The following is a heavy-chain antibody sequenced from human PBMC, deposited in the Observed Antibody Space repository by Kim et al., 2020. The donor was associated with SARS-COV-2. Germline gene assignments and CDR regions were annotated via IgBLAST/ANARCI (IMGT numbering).Heavy chain of an antibody. J-gene: IGHJ4*02. CDR2: ISWNSGSI. CDR3: AKVGGNWNDFFDY. Sequence: GGSLRLSCAASGFTFDDYAMHWVRQAPGKGLEWVSGISWNSGSIGYADSVKGRFTISRDNAKNSLYLQMNSLRAEDTALYYCAKVGGNWNDFFDYWGQGT. D-gene: IGHD1-20*01. V-gene: IGHV3-9*01. CDR1: GFTFDDYA.